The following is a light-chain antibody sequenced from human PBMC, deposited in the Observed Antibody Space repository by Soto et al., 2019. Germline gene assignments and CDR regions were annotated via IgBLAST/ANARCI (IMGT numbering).Light chain of an antibody. CDR1: QGVPANT. J-gene: IGKJ3*01. V-gene: IGKV3-20*01. CDR2: GAS. Sequence: EVVLTQSPGTLSLSPGERATLSCRPSQGVPANTLAGYQQKRGQAPRLLIYGASSRATGSPDRFSGSGSGTDFTLTISRLEPEDFSVYYCHQYGTAPLTCGPGTKVDIK. CDR3: HQYGTAPLT.